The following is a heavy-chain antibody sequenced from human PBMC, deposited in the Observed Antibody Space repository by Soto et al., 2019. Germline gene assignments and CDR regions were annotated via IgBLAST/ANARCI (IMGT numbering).Heavy chain of an antibody. V-gene: IGHV4-31*03. Sequence: QVQLHGSGPGLVEPSETLSLTCTVSGGSISSGAYYWTWIRQDPGKGLEYIGNIYSSGRTFYNPSLKSRVFISRDTSKNQLSLKLSSVTAADTAVYYCARDLRGWGYALDVWGQGTVVTVSS. D-gene: IGHD3-10*01. CDR3: ARDLRGWGYALDV. CDR1: GGSISSGAYY. CDR2: IYSSGRT. J-gene: IGHJ3*01.